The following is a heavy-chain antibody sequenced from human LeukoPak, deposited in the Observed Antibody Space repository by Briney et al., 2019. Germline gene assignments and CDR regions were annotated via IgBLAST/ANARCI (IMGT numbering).Heavy chain of an antibody. CDR2: IYSGGST. Sequence: LGGSLSLSCAASGFTISSNYMSWVRPAPGKGLEWVSVIYSGGSTYYTDSVKGRFTISRDHSKNTLYLQMNSLRAEDTAVYYCARVKNWGQGTLVTVSS. CDR1: GFTISSNY. J-gene: IGHJ4*02. V-gene: IGHV3-53*01. CDR3: ARVKN.